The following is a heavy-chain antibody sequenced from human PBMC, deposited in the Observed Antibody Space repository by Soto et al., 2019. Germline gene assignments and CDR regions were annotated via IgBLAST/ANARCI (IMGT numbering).Heavy chain of an antibody. J-gene: IGHJ4*02. V-gene: IGHV4-59*07. CDR1: GGSITSYY. CDR3: ARKSSIYSTWPLLDY. CDR2: IYYTGRT. Sequence: SDTLSLTCTVSGGSITSYYWSWIRQPPGKGLEWIAYIYYTGRTFYNPSLKGRVTISVDTSKNQFSLKLSSVTAADTAVYYCARKSSIYSTWPLLDYWGRGTLVTVSS. D-gene: IGHD6-13*01.